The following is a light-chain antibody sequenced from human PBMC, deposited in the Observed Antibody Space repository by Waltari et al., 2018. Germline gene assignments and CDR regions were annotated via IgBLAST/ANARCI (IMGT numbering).Light chain of an antibody. CDR1: KSGAKY. Sequence: SYDLNLPPSVSPPPGQTASIPGSGAKSGAKYVSWHQQKPGQSPVLVIYQDTKRPPAIPERFSASNSGNTATLTVSETQAVDVASYYCASWDDSHYVFGPGTTVSVL. J-gene: IGLJ1*01. CDR3: ASWDDSHYV. V-gene: IGLV3-1*01. CDR2: QDT.